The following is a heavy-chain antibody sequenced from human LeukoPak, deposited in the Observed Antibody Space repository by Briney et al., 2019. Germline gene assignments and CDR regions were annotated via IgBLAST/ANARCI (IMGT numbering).Heavy chain of an antibody. CDR3: ALGFCSTTGCSYYYGMDV. J-gene: IGHJ6*04. V-gene: IGHV4-31*03. CDR2: ISHSGST. D-gene: IGHD2-2*01. CDR1: GGSIDSSGYF. Sequence: SQTLSLTCTVSGGSIDSSGYFWNWIRQDPVKGLESIGFISHSGSTYYSPFFRSRVTMSIDTSKNQFSLKVASVTAADTAVYYCALGFCSTTGCSYYYGMDVWGRGTTVIVSS.